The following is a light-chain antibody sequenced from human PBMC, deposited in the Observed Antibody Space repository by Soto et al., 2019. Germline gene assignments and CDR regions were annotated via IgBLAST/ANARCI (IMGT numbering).Light chain of an antibody. Sequence: QSVLTQPPSVSGSPGQSVTISCTGTSSDVGSYNRVSWYQQPPGTAPKLMIYEVSNRPSGVPDRFSGSKSGNTASLTISGLQAEDEADYYYSSYTSSSTYVFGTGTKVTVL. CDR2: EVS. CDR1: SSDVGSYNR. V-gene: IGLV2-18*02. J-gene: IGLJ1*01. CDR3: SSYTSSSTYV.